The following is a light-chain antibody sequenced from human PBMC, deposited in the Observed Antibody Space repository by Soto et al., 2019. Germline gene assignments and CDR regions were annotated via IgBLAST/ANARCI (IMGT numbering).Light chain of an antibody. CDR1: SSNIGSNT. CDR2: SNN. CDR3: AAWDDSLNGLV. J-gene: IGLJ2*01. V-gene: IGLV1-44*01. Sequence: QSVLTQPPSASGTPGQRVTISSSGGSSNIGSNTVNWYQQLPGTAPKLLIYSNNQRPSWVPDRFSGSKSGTSASLAISGLQSEDEADYYCAAWDDSLNGLVFGGGTKLTVL.